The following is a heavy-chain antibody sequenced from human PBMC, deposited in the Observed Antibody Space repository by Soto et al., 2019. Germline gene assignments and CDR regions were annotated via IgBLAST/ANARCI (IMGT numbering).Heavy chain of an antibody. D-gene: IGHD1-1*01. CDR3: ARKAWTRLDY. V-gene: IGHV4-4*02. CDR2: VFHSGSA. Sequence: QLQLQESGPGLVKPSGTLSLISGVSGGSLSTPVWWSWVRLPPGKGLEWIGEVFHSGSANYNPSLQSRVTISLDKSTNQFSLRLSSVTAADTAVYYCARKAWTRLDYWGQGALVTVSS. CDR1: GGSLSTPVW. J-gene: IGHJ4*02.